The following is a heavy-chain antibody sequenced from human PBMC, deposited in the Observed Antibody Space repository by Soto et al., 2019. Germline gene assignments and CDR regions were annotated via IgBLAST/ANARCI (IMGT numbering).Heavy chain of an antibody. CDR1: GFSLSTSGVG. J-gene: IGHJ4*02. CDR2: IYWNDDK. Sequence: QITLKESGPTLVKPTQTLTLTCTFSGFSLSTSGVGVGWIRQPPGKALEWLALIYWNDDKRYSPSLKSRLTIPKDTSKNQVVLTMTNMDPVDTATYYCAHRPSGWYLFDYWGQGTLVTVSS. V-gene: IGHV2-5*01. CDR3: AHRPSGWYLFDY. D-gene: IGHD6-19*01.